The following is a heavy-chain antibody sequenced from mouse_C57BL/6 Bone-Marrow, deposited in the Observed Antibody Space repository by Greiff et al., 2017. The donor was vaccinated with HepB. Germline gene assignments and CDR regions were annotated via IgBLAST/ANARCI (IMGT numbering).Heavy chain of an antibody. V-gene: IGHV5-17*01. Sequence: EVQVVESGGGLVKPGGSLKLSCAASGFTFSDYGMHWVRQAPEEGLEWVAYISSGSINIYYADTVKGRFTIARDNDKNTLFLQMTSLRSDDTAMYYCANTCYFDVWGTGTTVTVSS. J-gene: IGHJ1*03. CDR1: GFTFSDYG. CDR2: ISSGSINI. CDR3: ANTCYFDV.